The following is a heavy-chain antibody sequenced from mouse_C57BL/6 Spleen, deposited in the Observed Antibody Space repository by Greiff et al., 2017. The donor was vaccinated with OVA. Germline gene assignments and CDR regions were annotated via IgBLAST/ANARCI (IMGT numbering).Heavy chain of an antibody. J-gene: IGHJ1*03. Sequence: QVHVKQPGAELVRPGSSVKLSCKASGYTFTSYWMDWVKQRPGQGLEWIGNIYPSDSETHYNQKFKDKATLTVDKSSSTAYMQLSSLTSEDSAVYYCARVHYGSSWYFDVWGTGTTVTVSS. D-gene: IGHD1-1*01. CDR2: IYPSDSET. V-gene: IGHV1-61*01. CDR1: GYTFTSYW. CDR3: ARVHYGSSWYFDV.